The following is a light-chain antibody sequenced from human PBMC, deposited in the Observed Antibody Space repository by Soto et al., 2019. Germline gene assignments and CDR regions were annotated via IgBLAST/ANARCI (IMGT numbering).Light chain of an antibody. CDR2: EVS. J-gene: IGLJ3*02. CDR1: SGDVGNYDL. Sequence: QSALPKPASLSGSPGQSITISCSGSSGDVGNYDLVSWYQQIPGKAPQLMIFEVSRRPSRVSDRFSGSKSGNTASLTISGLQAEDEGDFYCCSYAGNGAWVFGGGTKVTVL. CDR3: CSYAGNGAWV. V-gene: IGLV2-23*02.